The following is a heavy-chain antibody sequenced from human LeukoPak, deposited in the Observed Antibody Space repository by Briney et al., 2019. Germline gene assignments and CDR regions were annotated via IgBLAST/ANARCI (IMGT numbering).Heavy chain of an antibody. V-gene: IGHV1-2*02. CDR3: ARETYYYGSGSSQVFDY. J-gene: IGHJ4*02. D-gene: IGHD3-10*01. Sequence: GASVKVSCKASGYTFTGYYMYWVRQAPGQGLEWMGWINPNSGGTSYAQKFQGRVTMTRDTSVSTAYMELSGLRSDDTAVYYCARETYYYGSGSSQVFDYWGQGTLVTVSS. CDR2: INPNSGGT. CDR1: GYTFTGYY.